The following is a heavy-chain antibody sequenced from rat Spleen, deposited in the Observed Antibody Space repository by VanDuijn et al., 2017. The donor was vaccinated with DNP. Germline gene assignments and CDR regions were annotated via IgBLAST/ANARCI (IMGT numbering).Heavy chain of an antibody. D-gene: IGHD1-5*01. CDR3: ARGSITTFDY. Sequence: EVQLVESGGGLVQPGRSLKLSCVASGLSFSNYDMAWVRQAPTKGLEWVAYISYDGGRIYYGDSVKGRFTISRDNAKSTLYLQMNSLRSEDMATYYCARGSITTFDYWGQGVMVTVSS. CDR2: ISYDGGRI. CDR1: GLSFSNYD. J-gene: IGHJ2*01. V-gene: IGHV5-22*01.